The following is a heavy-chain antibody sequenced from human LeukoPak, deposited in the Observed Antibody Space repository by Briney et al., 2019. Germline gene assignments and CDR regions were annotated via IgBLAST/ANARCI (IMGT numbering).Heavy chain of an antibody. V-gene: IGHV4-59*01. CDR2: IYYSGST. Sequence: PSETLSLTCTVSGGSISSYYWSWIRQPPGKGLEWIGYIYYSGSTNYNPSLKSRVTISVDTSKNLFSLKLSSVTAADTAVYYCASVYYGSGNAFDIWGQGTMVTVSS. J-gene: IGHJ3*02. CDR3: ASVYYGSGNAFDI. CDR1: GGSISSYY. D-gene: IGHD3-10*01.